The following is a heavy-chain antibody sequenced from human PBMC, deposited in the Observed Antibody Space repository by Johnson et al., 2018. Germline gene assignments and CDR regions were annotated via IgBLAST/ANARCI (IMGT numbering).Heavy chain of an antibody. D-gene: IGHD1-1*01. CDR1: GFTFDDYA. Sequence: VQLVQSGGGLVQPGRSLRLSCAASGFTFDDYAIHWVRQAPGKGLEWVSGISWNSGSIGYADSVKGRFTISRDNAKNSLYLQMNRPRAEDTALYYRARDVTGAFAIWGQGTMVTVSS. CDR3: ARDVTGAFAI. CDR2: ISWNSGSI. J-gene: IGHJ3*02. V-gene: IGHV3-9*01.